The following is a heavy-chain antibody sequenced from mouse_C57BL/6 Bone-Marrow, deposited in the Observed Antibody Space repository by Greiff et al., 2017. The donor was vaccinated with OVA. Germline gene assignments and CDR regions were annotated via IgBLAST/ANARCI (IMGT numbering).Heavy chain of an antibody. Sequence: EVQLQQSGPELVKPGASVKISCKASGYTFTDYYMNWVKQSHGKSLEWIGDINPNNGGTSYNQKFKGKATLTVDKSSSTAYMELRSLTSEDSAVYYCARDRKGLAWYFDVWGTGTTVTVSS. CDR3: ARDRKGLAWYFDV. D-gene: IGHD3-2*01. V-gene: IGHV1-26*01. CDR2: INPNNGGT. J-gene: IGHJ1*03. CDR1: GYTFTDYY.